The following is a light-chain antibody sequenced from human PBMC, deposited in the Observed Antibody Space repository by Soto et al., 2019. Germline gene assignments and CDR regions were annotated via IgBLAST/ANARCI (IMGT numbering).Light chain of an antibody. Sequence: QSALTQPPSASGSRGQSVTISCTGTSSDVGAYNYVSWYQQHAGKAPKLVIYEVTKRPSGVPDRFSGFKSANTASLTVSGLQAEDEADYYCSSFASSNTWVFGGGTQLTVL. V-gene: IGLV2-8*01. CDR2: EVT. J-gene: IGLJ3*02. CDR3: SSFASSNTWV. CDR1: SSDVGAYNY.